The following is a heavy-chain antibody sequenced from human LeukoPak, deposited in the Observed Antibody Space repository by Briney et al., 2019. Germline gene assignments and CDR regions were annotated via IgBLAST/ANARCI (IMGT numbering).Heavy chain of an antibody. V-gene: IGHV3-23*01. CDR3: AQGDSYYDFLLSV. Sequence: PGGSLRLSCEASGFTFRSYAMTWVRQAPGKGLEWASAISGSGAKTHYADSVKGRFTISRDNSRNTLYLQMNSLRVEDTAVYYCAQGDSYYDFLLSVWGQGTMVTVSS. CDR1: GFTFRSYA. J-gene: IGHJ3*01. D-gene: IGHD3-3*01. CDR2: ISGSGAKT.